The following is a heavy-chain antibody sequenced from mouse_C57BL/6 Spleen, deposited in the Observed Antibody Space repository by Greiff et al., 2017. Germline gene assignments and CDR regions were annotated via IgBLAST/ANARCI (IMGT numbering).Heavy chain of an antibody. CDR2: IRLKSDNYAT. Sequence: EVKLVESGGGLVQPGGSMKLSCVASGFTFSNYWMNWVRQSPEKGLEWVAQIRLKSDNYATHYAESVKGRFTISRDDSKSSVYLQMNNLRAEDTGIYYCTGGGLLQGFAYWGQGTLVTVSA. D-gene: IGHD2-3*01. V-gene: IGHV6-3*01. CDR3: TGGGLLQGFAY. J-gene: IGHJ3*01. CDR1: GFTFSNYW.